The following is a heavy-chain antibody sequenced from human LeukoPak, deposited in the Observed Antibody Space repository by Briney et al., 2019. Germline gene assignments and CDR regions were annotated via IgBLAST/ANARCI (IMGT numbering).Heavy chain of an antibody. J-gene: IGHJ3*02. V-gene: IGHV3-7*03. CDR1: GFTFSSYW. CDR2: INQNGSEK. CDR3: AKDITPRLRDFDWLTAFDI. Sequence: WGTLRLSCAVSGFTFSSYWMSWIRQAPGKGLEWVANINQNGSEKYYVDPMKGLSTFSRDSAKNFPYLQMNGLRAEDPAFYYGAKDITPRLRDFDWLTAFDIWGQGTMVTVSS. D-gene: IGHD3-9*01.